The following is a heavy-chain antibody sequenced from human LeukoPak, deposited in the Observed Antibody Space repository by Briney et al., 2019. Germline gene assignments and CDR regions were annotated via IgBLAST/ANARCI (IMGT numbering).Heavy chain of an antibody. Sequence: PGGSLRLSCAASGFTFDDYAMHWVRQAPGKGLEWVSGISWNSGSIGYADSVKGRFTIPRDNAKNSLYLQMNSLRAEDTALYYCAKDRSSGWYGSPQFDPWGQGTLVTVSS. CDR3: AKDRSSGWYGSPQFDP. V-gene: IGHV3-9*01. CDR2: ISWNSGSI. D-gene: IGHD6-19*01. CDR1: GFTFDDYA. J-gene: IGHJ5*02.